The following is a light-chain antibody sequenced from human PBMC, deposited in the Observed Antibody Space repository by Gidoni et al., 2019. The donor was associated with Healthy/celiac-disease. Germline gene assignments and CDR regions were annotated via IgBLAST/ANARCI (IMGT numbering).Light chain of an antibody. CDR2: DAS. CDR1: QSVSSY. Sequence: EIVWTQSPATLSLSPGERATLSCRASQSVSSYLAWYQQKTSPAPRLLIYDASNRATGIPARFSGSGSGTDFTLTISSLEPEDFSVYYCQQRSNWPLTFGGXTKVEIK. V-gene: IGKV3-11*01. CDR3: QQRSNWPLT. J-gene: IGKJ4*01.